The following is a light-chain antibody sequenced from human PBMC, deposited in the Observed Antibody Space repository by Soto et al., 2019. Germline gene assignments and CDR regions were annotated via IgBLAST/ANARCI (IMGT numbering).Light chain of an antibody. CDR3: SSYVGTNSYV. J-gene: IGLJ1*01. CDR1: SSDVGGYNY. V-gene: IGLV2-8*01. CDR2: EVY. Sequence: QSVLTQPPSASGSPGQSVTISCTGTSSDVGGYNYVSWYQHHPGKAPKLIIYEVYKRPSGVPDRFSGSKSGNTAALTVSWLQSEDEADYYCSSYVGTNSYVFGTGTKFTVL.